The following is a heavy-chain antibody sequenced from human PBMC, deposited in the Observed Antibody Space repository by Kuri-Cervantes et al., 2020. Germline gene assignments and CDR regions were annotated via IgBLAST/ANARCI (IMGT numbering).Heavy chain of an antibody. D-gene: IGHD2-21*01. CDR1: GFTFSSYD. CDR3: ARDIGSRDYYFDY. J-gene: IGHJ4*02. V-gene: IGHV3-13*01. Sequence: GGSLRLSCAASGFTFSSYDMHWVRQPTGKGLEWVSAIGATGDTYYPGSVKGRFTISRENAKNSLYLQMNNLRAGDTAVYYCARDIGSRDYYFDYWGQGTLVTVSS. CDR2: IGATGDT.